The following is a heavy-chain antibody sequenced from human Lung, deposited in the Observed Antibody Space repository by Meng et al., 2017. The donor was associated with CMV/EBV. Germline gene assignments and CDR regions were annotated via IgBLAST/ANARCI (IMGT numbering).Heavy chain of an antibody. CDR1: GFTFRSYA. CDR2: ISASGGRT. CDR3: VKDVGGWSGYYLAY. D-gene: IGHD3-3*01. V-gene: IGHV3-23*01. Sequence: GESLKISCAASGFTFRSYAMSWVRQAPGKGLEWVSAISASGGRTSYADSVKGRFTISRDNSRNTLYLQMNSLRAEDTAVYYCVKDVGGWSGYYLAYWGQGTLVTFSS. J-gene: IGHJ4*02.